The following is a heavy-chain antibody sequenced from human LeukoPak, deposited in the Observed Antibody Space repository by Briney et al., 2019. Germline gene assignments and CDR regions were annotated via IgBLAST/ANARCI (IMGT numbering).Heavy chain of an antibody. J-gene: IGHJ4*02. D-gene: IGHD3-10*01. Sequence: GGSLRLSCAASGVTFSDYYMNWIRQAPGKGLEWVSYISSSSSTIYYADSVKGRFTISRDNAKNSLYLQMDSLRAEDTAVYYCAKLGRNYFDYWGQGTLVTVSS. V-gene: IGHV3-11*04. CDR1: GVTFSDYY. CDR2: ISSSSSTI. CDR3: AKLGRNYFDY.